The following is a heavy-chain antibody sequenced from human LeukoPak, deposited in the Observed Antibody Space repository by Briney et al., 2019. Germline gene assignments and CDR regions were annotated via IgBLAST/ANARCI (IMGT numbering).Heavy chain of an antibody. V-gene: IGHV3-7*01. D-gene: IGHD6-19*01. Sequence: GGSLRLSCAASGFTFSSYWMSWVRQAPGKGLEWVANIKQGGSEKYYVDSVKGRFTISRDNAKNSLYLQMNSLRAEDTAVYYCARKGPLQWLLYYFDYWGQGTLVTVSS. J-gene: IGHJ4*02. CDR1: GFTFSSYW. CDR2: IKQGGSEK. CDR3: ARKGPLQWLLYYFDY.